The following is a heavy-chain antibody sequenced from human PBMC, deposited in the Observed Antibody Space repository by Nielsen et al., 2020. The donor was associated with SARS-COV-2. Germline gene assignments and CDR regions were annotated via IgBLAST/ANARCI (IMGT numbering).Heavy chain of an antibody. D-gene: IGHD2-21*01. CDR2: INPDGTEK. CDR1: GFTFRNYA. V-gene: IGHV3-7*03. J-gene: IGHJ5*02. CDR3: ARVDSTRVFAILHWFDP. Sequence: GESLKISCAASGFTFRNYAMYWVRQAPGKGLEWVANINPDGTEKNYVDSVKGRFTISRDNAKNSLSLQMSTLRVEDTAVYYCARVDSTRVFAILHWFDPWGQGTLVTVSS.